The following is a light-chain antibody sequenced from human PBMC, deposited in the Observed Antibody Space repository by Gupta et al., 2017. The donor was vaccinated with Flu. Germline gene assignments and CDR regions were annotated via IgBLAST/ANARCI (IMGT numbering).Light chain of an antibody. Sequence: QSVTISCTGTSSDVGGYNYVSWYQQHPGKAPKLMIYDVSKRPSGVPDRFSGSKSGNTASLTISGLQAEDEADYYCCSYAGINVVFGGGTKLTVL. CDR3: CSYAGINVV. CDR1: SSDVGGYNY. V-gene: IGLV2-11*01. J-gene: IGLJ2*01. CDR2: DVS.